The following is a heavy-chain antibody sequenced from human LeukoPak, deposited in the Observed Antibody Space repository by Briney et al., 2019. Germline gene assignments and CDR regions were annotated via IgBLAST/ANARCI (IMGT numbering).Heavy chain of an antibody. V-gene: IGHV3-23*01. CDR2: ISGSGGTP. CDR3: IPRGTLHS. CDR1: GFTFSSIA. Sequence: GGSLRLPCAASGFTFSSIAMSWVRQAPGKGLEWVSTISGSGGTPYYADSVRGRFTISRDNSKNTLGLQMNSLRVDDTAIYYCIPRGTLHSWGQGTLVTVSS. D-gene: IGHD3-16*01. J-gene: IGHJ5*02.